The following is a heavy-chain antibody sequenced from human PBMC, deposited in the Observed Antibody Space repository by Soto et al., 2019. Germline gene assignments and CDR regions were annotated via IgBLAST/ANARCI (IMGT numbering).Heavy chain of an antibody. J-gene: IGHJ4*02. D-gene: IGHD2-15*01. Sequence: GGSLRLSCAASGFTFSSYWMHWVRQAPGKGLVRVSRINSDGSSTSYADSVKGRFTISRDNAKNTLYLQMNSLRAEDTAVYYCARVESLGYCSGGSCYEEEGPFDYWGQGTLVTVSS. CDR2: INSDGSST. CDR1: GFTFSSYW. CDR3: ARVESLGYCSGGSCYEEEGPFDY. V-gene: IGHV3-74*01.